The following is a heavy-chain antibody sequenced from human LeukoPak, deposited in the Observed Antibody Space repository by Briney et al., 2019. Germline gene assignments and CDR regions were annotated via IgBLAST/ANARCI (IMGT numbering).Heavy chain of an antibody. D-gene: IGHD2-15*01. Sequence: GGSLRLSCAASGFTFSAYSMTWIRQAPGKGLEWLSYISSGGEDTLYADSVKGRFTISRDNAKNSLYLQMNSLTAEDTAVYYCVGPPCLRGGYCSSNSWGQGTLVTVDS. CDR2: ISSGGEDT. V-gene: IGHV3-11*03. CDR1: GFTFSAYS. CDR3: VGPPCLRGGYCSSNS. J-gene: IGHJ4*02.